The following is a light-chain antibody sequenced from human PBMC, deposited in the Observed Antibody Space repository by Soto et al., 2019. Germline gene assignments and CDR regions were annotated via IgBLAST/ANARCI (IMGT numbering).Light chain of an antibody. CDR2: KVS. V-gene: IGKV2-30*02. CDR1: QSLIHSDGNTY. Sequence: DVVMTQSPLSLPVTLGQPASISCRSSQSLIHSDGNTYLNWFQQRPGQSPRRLIYKVSDRDSGVPDRFSGRGSRTAFTLKIGRVEAEDVGVYYCMQGTHWPWTFGQGTEVEIK. J-gene: IGKJ1*01. CDR3: MQGTHWPWT.